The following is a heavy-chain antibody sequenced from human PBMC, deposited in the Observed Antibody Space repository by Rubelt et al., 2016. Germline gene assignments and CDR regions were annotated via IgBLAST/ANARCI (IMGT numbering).Heavy chain of an antibody. CDR3: ARAPGIDGSGSYSDY. Sequence: QVQLQESGPGLVKPSQTLSLTCTVSGGSISSGGYYWSWIRQHPGKGLEWIGYIYYSGSTYYNPSLKGRVTISVETSKNQFSLKLGAVTAADTAVYYCARAPGIDGSGSYSDYWGQGTLVTVSS. CDR1: GGSISSGGYY. V-gene: IGHV4-31*03. D-gene: IGHD3-10*01. CDR2: IYYSGST. J-gene: IGHJ4*02.